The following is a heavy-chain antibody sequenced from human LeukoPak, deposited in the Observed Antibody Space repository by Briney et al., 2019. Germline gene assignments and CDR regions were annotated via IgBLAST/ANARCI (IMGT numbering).Heavy chain of an antibody. J-gene: IGHJ4*02. CDR3: AKDLGIVAT. Sequence: GGSLRLSCAVSGFTISSYAMSWVRQAPGKGLEWVSAMSGSGGNTYYADSVRGRITISRDNSKNMLYLEMNSLRAEDTAVYYCAKDLGIVATWGQGTLVTVSS. D-gene: IGHD5-12*01. V-gene: IGHV3-23*01. CDR2: MSGSGGNT. CDR1: GFTISSYA.